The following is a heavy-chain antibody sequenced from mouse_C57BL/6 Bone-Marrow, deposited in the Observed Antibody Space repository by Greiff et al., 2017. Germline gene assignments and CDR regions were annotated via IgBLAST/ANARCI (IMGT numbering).Heavy chain of an antibody. J-gene: IGHJ1*03. CDR3: SSQVTTVRATECFDV. D-gene: IGHD1-1*01. Sequence: EVKLMESGGGLVKPGGSLKLSCAASGFTFSSYTMSWVRQTPEKRLQWVAAISGGGGNTYYPDSVKGRFTISRDNDKNILYLQMSRLRSEDTASDYCSSQVTTVRATECFDVWGKGTTVTVSA. CDR1: GFTFSSYT. V-gene: IGHV5-9*01. CDR2: ISGGGGNT.